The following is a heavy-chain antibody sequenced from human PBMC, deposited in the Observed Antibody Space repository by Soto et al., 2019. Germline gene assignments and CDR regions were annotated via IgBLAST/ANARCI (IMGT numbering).Heavy chain of an antibody. V-gene: IGHV3-33*01. D-gene: IGHD2-2*01. CDR1: GFTFSSYG. CDR2: IWYDGSNK. CDR3: EREVQHDAFDI. Sequence: QVPLVESGGGVVQPGRSLRLSCAASGFTFSSYGMHWVRQAPGKGLEWVAVIWYDGSNKYYADSVKGRFTISRANSNSRLNLQLNSLRAEDTGVYYGEREVQHDAFDIWGQGTMVTVSS. J-gene: IGHJ3*02.